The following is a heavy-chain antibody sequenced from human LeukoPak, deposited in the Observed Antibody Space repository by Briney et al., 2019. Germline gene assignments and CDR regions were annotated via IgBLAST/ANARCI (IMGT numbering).Heavy chain of an antibody. CDR3: ARGDNWTGYFGY. D-gene: IGHD3/OR15-3a*01. J-gene: IGHJ4*02. Sequence: SETLSLTCTVSGGTITGYYWNWVRQPAGKGLEWIGRIYSSGSINYNPSLKSRVTMSVDTSKNRFSLRLNSVTAADTAVYYCARGDNWTGYFGYWGQGTLVTVSS. CDR1: GGTITGYY. V-gene: IGHV4-4*07. CDR2: IYSSGSI.